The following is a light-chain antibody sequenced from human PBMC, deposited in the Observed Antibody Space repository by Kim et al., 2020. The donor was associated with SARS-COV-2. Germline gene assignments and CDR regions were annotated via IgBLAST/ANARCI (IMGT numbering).Light chain of an antibody. CDR1: NSNIGNNY. CDR3: GTWDSSLSAVV. CDR2: DNN. J-gene: IGLJ2*01. V-gene: IGLV1-51*01. Sequence: GQKITISCSGSNSNIGNNYVSWYQQLPGTAPKLLIYDNNKRPSGIPDRFSGSKSGTSATLGITGRQTGDEADYYCGTWDSSLSAVVFGGGTQLTVL.